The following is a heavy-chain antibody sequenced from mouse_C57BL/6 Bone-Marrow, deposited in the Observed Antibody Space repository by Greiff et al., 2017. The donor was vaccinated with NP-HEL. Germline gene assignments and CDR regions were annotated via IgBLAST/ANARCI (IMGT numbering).Heavy chain of an antibody. V-gene: IGHV1-20*01. J-gene: IGHJ2*01. CDR2: INPYNGDT. D-gene: IGHD1-1*01. CDR3: ARGIYYYGSSPDY. Sequence: VQLKESGPELVKPGDSVKISCKASGYSFTGYFMNWVMQSHGKSLEWIGRINPYNGDTFYNQKFKGKATLTVDKSSSTAHMELRSLTSEDSAVYYCARGIYYYGSSPDYWGQGTTLTVSS. CDR1: GYSFTGYF.